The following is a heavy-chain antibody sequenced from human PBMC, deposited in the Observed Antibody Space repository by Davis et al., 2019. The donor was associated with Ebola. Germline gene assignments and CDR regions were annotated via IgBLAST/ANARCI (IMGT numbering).Heavy chain of an antibody. J-gene: IGHJ4*02. CDR1: SFSFSYFW. CDR3: ARDQHRSHEY. D-gene: IGHD2-15*01. V-gene: IGHV3-7*01. Sequence: PGGSLRLSCAASSFSFSYFWMSWVRQTPEKGLEWVANINQDGSEQLYVASVKGRFTISRDNAKNSLYLQMNGLRAEDTAVYYCARDQHRSHEYWGLGTLVTVST. CDR2: INQDGSEQ.